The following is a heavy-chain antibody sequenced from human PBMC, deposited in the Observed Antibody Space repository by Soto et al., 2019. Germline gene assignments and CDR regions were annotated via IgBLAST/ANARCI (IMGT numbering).Heavy chain of an antibody. CDR2: INAGNGNT. J-gene: IGHJ6*02. CDR3: ARSRFAGAVAGATHGMDV. CDR1: GYTFTSYA. V-gene: IGHV1-3*01. D-gene: IGHD6-19*01. Sequence: ASVKVSCKASGYTFTSYAMHWVRQAPGQRLEWMGWINAGNGNTKYSQKFQGRVTITRDTSASTAYMELSSLRSEDTAVYYCARSRFAGAVAGATHGMDVWGQGTTVTVSS.